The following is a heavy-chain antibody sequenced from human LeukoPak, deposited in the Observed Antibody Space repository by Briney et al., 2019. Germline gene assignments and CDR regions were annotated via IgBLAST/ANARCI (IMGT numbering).Heavy chain of an antibody. CDR3: ARDYYGSIDL. CDR2: INNDGST. V-gene: IGHV3-74*01. D-gene: IGHD3-10*01. CDR1: GFTFGNYW. Sequence: AGGSLRLSCVASGFTFGNYWMHWVRQPPGKELVCISRINNDGSTVYADSVAGRFTISRDNARNTLYLQMNTLRAEDTAVYYCARDYYGSIDLWGQGTLVTVSS. J-gene: IGHJ1*01.